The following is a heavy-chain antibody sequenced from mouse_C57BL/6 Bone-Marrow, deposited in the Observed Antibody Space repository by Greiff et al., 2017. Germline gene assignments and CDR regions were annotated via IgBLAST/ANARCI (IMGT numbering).Heavy chain of an antibody. CDR3: ARRRRNYDVFAY. J-gene: IGHJ3*01. CDR1: GYSFTGYY. CDR2: INPSTGGT. D-gene: IGHD2-4*01. Sequence: EVKLQQSGPELVKPGASVKISCKASGYSFTGYYMNWVKQSPEKSLEWIGEINPSTGGTTYNQKFKAKATLTVDKSSSTAYMQLKSLTSEDSAVYYCARRRRNYDVFAYWGQGTLVTVSA. V-gene: IGHV1-42*01.